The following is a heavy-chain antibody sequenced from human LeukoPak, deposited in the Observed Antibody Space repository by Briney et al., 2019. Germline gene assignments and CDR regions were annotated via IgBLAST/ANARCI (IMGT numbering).Heavy chain of an antibody. D-gene: IGHD3-10*01. Sequence: GGSLRLSCVDSGFTFTNAWMSWVRQAPGKGLEWIGRIKSKTDGETTNYAEPVRGRFTISRDDSKSAVYLQMNSLKIEDTAAYYCTTDLGTYYHGSQRLIPIDYWGQGTLVTVSS. CDR3: TTDLGTYYHGSQRLIPIDY. V-gene: IGHV3-15*01. CDR1: GFTFTNAW. CDR2: IKSKTDGETT. J-gene: IGHJ4*02.